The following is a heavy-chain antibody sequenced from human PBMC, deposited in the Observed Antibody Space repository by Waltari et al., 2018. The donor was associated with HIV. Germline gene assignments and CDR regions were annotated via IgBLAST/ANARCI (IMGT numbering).Heavy chain of an antibody. CDR1: GFTFSSYA. CDR2: ISNNGDST. Sequence: EVQLVESGGGLVQPGGSLRLSCSASGFTFSSYAMHWVRQAPGKGLEYVSAISNNGDSTYYAYSVKGRFTISRDNSKNTLNLQMSSLRAEDTAVYYCVKEGGYCSGGRCYYYGMDVWGQGTTVTVSS. CDR3: VKEGGYCSGGRCYYYGMDV. J-gene: IGHJ6*02. D-gene: IGHD2-15*01. V-gene: IGHV3-64D*06.